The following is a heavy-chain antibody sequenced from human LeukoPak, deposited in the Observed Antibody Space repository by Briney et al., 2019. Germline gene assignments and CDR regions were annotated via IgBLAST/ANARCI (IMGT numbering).Heavy chain of an antibody. CDR2: IHYSGST. J-gene: IGHJ6*03. CDR1: GGSISSSSYY. Sequence: PSETLSLTCTVSGGSISSSSYYWGWIRQPPGKGLEWIGSIHYSGSTNYNPSLKSRVTISVDTSKNQFSLKLSSVTAADTAVYYCARGRGVEIFGVVTPGNSYYMDVWGKGTTVTVSS. D-gene: IGHD3-3*01. V-gene: IGHV4-39*07. CDR3: ARGRGVEIFGVVTPGNSYYMDV.